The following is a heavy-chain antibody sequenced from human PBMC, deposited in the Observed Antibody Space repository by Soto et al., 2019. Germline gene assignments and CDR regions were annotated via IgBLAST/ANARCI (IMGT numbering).Heavy chain of an antibody. D-gene: IGHD2-2*01. CDR3: ARSYCSSSICYNWFDP. J-gene: IGHJ5*02. CDR2: IYDSGNT. CDR1: GGSITTSNYH. Sequence: QLQLQESGPGLVKPSETLSLTCTVSGGSITTSNYHWGWIRQPPGKGLEWIVNIYDSGNTYNNPSPKSLVTISVDTSKNQFALKLTSVTAADTAIYYCARSYCSSSICYNWFDPWGQGTLVTVSS. V-gene: IGHV4-39*01.